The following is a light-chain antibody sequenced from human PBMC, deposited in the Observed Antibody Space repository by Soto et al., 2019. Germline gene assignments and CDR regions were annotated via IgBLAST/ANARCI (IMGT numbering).Light chain of an antibody. J-gene: IGKJ3*01. CDR2: GAS. CDR3: QQYYNSLII. V-gene: IGKV3-20*01. CDR1: QSVSSSY. Sequence: EIVLTQSPGTLSLSPGERATLSCRASQSVSSSYLAWYQQKPGQAPRLLIYGASSRATGIPDRFSGSGSGTDFTLTISRLEPEDFEVYYCQQYYNSLIIFGPGTKVDIK.